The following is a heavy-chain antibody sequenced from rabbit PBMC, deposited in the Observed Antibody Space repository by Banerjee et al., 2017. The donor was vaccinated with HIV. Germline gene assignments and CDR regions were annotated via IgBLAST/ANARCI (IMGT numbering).Heavy chain of an antibody. J-gene: IGHJ4*01. CDR1: GFSFSSSYY. D-gene: IGHD1-1*01. Sequence: QEQLEESGGDLVKPGASLTLTCTASGFSFSSSYYMTWVRQAPGKGLECIGIIGCGSGSTYYASWAKGRFTISITSSTTVTLQMTSLTAADTATYFCARETTGSGGAFGLWGPGTLVTVS. CDR3: ARETTGSGGAFGL. CDR2: IGCGSGST. V-gene: IGHV1S45*01.